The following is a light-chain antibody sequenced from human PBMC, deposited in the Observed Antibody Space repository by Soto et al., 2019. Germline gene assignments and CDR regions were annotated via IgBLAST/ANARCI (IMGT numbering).Light chain of an antibody. CDR3: QSYDGSLKL. CDR2: DKN. Sequence: QSVLTQPHSGSGAPGQRVTISCTGSGSNIGAGSDVHWYQQFPGTAPKLLIADKNNRPSGVPDRFSGSKSGTSASLAITGLQAEDEADYYCQSYDGSLKLFGGATKLTVL. V-gene: IGLV1-40*01. CDR1: GSNIGAGSD. J-gene: IGLJ2*01.